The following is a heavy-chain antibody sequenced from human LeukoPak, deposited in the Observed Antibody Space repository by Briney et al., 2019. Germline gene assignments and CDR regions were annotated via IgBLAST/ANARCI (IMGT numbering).Heavy chain of an antibody. CDR2: ISDNGGST. V-gene: IGHV3-64*04. CDR1: GFTFRTYA. D-gene: IGHD6-13*01. CDR3: ARDRSYSSSWYPWFDP. J-gene: IGHJ5*02. Sequence: PGGSLRLSCSASGFTFRTYAMHWVRQAPGKGLEYISTISDNGGSTYYADSVKGRFTISRDNSKNTLYLQMNSLRAEDTAVYYCARDRSYSSSWYPWFDPWGQGTLVTVSS.